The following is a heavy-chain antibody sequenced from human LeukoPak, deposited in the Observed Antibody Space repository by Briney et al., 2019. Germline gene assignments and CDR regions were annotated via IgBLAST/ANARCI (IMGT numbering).Heavy chain of an antibody. CDR1: GFTFDDYA. J-gene: IGHJ4*02. V-gene: IGHV3-9*01. Sequence: PGRSLRLSCAASGFTFDDYAMHWVRQAPGKGLEWVSGISWNSGSIGYADSVKGRFTISRDNSKNTLYLQMNSLRAEDTAVYYCAREKEDYDSSGYYSYFDYWGQGILVTVSS. CDR2: ISWNSGSI. D-gene: IGHD3-22*01. CDR3: AREKEDYDSSGYYSYFDY.